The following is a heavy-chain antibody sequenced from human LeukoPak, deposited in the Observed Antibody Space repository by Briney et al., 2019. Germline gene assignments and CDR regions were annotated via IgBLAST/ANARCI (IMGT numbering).Heavy chain of an antibody. J-gene: IGHJ4*02. V-gene: IGHV3-23*01. CDR3: ATQGYSSGWYQYYFDY. D-gene: IGHD6-19*01. Sequence: GGSLRLSCAASGFTFSSHAMSWVRQAPGKGLEWVSGISSNGGSTDYADSVKGRFTISRDNSKNTLYLQMNSLRAEDAAVYYCATQGYSSGWYQYYFDYWGQGTLVTVSS. CDR2: ISSNGGST. CDR1: GFTFSSHA.